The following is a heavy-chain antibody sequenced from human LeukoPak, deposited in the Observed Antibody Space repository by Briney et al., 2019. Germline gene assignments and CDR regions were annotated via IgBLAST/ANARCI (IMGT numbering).Heavy chain of an antibody. V-gene: IGHV4-38-2*01. J-gene: IGHJ4*02. CDR3: AGGKYRDFDY. D-gene: IGHD3-16*01. CDR2: IYHSGST. Sequence: SETLSLTCAVSGYSISSGYYWGWIRQPPGKGLEWIGSIYHSGSTYYNPSLKSRVTISVDTSKNQFSLKLSSVTAADTAVYYCAGGKYRDFDYWGQGTLVTVSS. CDR1: GYSISSGYY.